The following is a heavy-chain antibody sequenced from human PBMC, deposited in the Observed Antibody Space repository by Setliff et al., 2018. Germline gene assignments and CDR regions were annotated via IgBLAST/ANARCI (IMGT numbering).Heavy chain of an antibody. CDR2: FDPEDGET. J-gene: IGHJ4*02. Sequence: ASVKVSCKVSGYTLTELSMHWVRQAPGKGLEWMGGFDPEDGETIYAQKFQGRVTMTEDTSTDTAYMELSSLRSEDTAVYYCVTGVFFLGYCSSTSCQLDYWGQGTLVTVSS. CDR3: VTGVFFLGYCSSTSCQLDY. D-gene: IGHD2-2*01. V-gene: IGHV1-24*01. CDR1: GYTLTELS.